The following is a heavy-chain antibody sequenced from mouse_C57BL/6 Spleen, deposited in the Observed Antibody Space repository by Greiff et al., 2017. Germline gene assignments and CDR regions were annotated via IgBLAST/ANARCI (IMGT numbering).Heavy chain of an antibody. Sequence: EVKLVESGPGLVKPSQSLSLTCSVTGYSITSGYYWNWIRQFPGNKLEWMGYISYDGSNNYNPSLKNRISITRDTSKNQFFLKLNSVTTEDTATYYCARVYYSNYVPYAMDYWGQGTSVTVSS. V-gene: IGHV3-6*01. D-gene: IGHD2-5*01. J-gene: IGHJ4*01. CDR2: ISYDGSN. CDR1: GYSITSGYY. CDR3: ARVYYSNYVPYAMDY.